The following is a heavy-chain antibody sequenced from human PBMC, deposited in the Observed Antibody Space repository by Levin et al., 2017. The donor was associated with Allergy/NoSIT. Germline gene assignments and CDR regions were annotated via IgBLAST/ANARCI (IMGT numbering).Heavy chain of an antibody. D-gene: IGHD2-21*02. Sequence: LSLTCAASGFTYRRYWMSWVRQAPGKGLEWVAMIKQDGSEKYYVDSVKGRFTISRDNAKNSLSLQMNSLRAEDTAVYYCARDGDNFLPPFDYWGQGTLVTVSS. V-gene: IGHV3-7*04. CDR1: GFTYRRYW. CDR2: IKQDGSEK. CDR3: ARDGDNFLPPFDY. J-gene: IGHJ4*02.